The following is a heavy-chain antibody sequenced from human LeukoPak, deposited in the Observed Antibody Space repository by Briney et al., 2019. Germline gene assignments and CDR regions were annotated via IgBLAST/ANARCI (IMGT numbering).Heavy chain of an antibody. J-gene: IGHJ4*02. V-gene: IGHV4-30-4*01. CDR2: IYYSGST. CDR3: ARGRPGSGYYYSPYYFDY. CDR1: GGSISSGDYY. Sequence: SETLSLTCTVSGGSISSGDYYWSWIRQPPGKGLEWIGYIYYSGSTYYNPSLKSRVTISVDTSKNQFSLKLSSVTAADTAVYYCARGRPGSGYYYSPYYFDYWGQGTLVTVSS. D-gene: IGHD3-22*01.